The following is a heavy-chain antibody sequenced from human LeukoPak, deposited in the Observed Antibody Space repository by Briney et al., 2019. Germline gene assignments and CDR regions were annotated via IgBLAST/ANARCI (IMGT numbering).Heavy chain of an antibody. J-gene: IGHJ4*02. CDR2: ISGSNGNT. V-gene: IGHV1-18*04. Sequence: ASVKVSCKTSGYTFTTYGISWVRQAPGQGLEWMGWISGSNGNTKYAQKVQGRVTMTTDTSTTTAYMEVRSLRSDDTAVYYCARDRDRMVQGVTALFDYWGQGTLVTVSS. CDR1: GYTFTTYG. D-gene: IGHD3-10*01. CDR3: ARDRDRMVQGVTALFDY.